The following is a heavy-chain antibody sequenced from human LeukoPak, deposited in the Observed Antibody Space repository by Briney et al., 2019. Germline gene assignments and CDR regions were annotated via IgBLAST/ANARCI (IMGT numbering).Heavy chain of an antibody. CDR3: AGGYGSYSPDY. Sequence: HTGGSLRLSCAAAGFTFSSFEMNWVRQAPGKGLEWVSFISGSGTTIYYADSVKGRFTISRDNAKNSLVLQMNSLRAEDTAVYYCAGGYGSYSPDYCGQGTLVTVSS. D-gene: IGHD1-26*01. CDR1: GFTFSSFE. J-gene: IGHJ4*02. CDR2: ISGSGTTI. V-gene: IGHV3-48*03.